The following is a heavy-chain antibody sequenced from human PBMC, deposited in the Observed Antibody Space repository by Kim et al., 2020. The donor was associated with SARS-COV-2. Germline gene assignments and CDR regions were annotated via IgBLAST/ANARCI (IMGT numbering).Heavy chain of an antibody. J-gene: IGHJ6*02. CDR2: TSYTGDT. D-gene: IGHD3-22*01. V-gene: IGHV4-31*03. Sequence: SETLSLTCTVSGVSISSGDYYWTWIRQVPGRGLEWIGHTSYTGDTKYNVSLQSRATISVDPSKNQISLNLRSVTVADTAVYFCTREYFDSTTSYSGWLGSWGQGTLVTVSSDVWGQGTTVTVSS. CDR3: TREYFDSTTSYSGWLGSWGQGTLVTVSSDV. CDR1: GVSISSGDYY.